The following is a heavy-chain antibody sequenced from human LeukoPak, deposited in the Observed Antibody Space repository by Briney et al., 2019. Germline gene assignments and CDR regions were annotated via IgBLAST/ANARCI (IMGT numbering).Heavy chain of an antibody. V-gene: IGHV4-59*01. CDR1: AGSISIYY. D-gene: IGHD2/OR15-2a*01. J-gene: IGHJ4*02. CDR3: ARDLELGY. CDR2: INYSGNT. Sequence: SETLSLTCTVSAGSISIYYWSWIRQPPGKGLEWIGYINYSGNTNYNPSLKSRVTISIDTSKNQFYLKLSSVTAADTAVYYCARDLELGYWGQGTLVTVS.